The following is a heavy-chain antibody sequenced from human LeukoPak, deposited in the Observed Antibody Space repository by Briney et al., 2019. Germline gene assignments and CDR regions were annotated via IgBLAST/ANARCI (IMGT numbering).Heavy chain of an antibody. CDR3: AGGRVSSSWYSAFDY. Sequence: SETLSLTCTVSGGSISSYYWSWIRQPAGKGLEWIGRIYTSGSTNYNPSLKSRVTMSVDTSKNQFSLKLSSVTAADTAVYYCAGGRVSSSWYSAFDYWGQGTLVTVSS. D-gene: IGHD6-13*01. V-gene: IGHV4-4*07. J-gene: IGHJ4*02. CDR1: GGSISSYY. CDR2: IYTSGST.